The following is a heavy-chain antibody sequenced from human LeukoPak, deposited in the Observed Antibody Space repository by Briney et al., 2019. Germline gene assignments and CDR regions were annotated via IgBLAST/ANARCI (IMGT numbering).Heavy chain of an antibody. Sequence: KPSGTLSLTCAVSGGSISSSNWWSWVRQPPGKGLEWIGEIYHSGSTNYNPSLKSRVTISVDKSKNQFSLKLSSVTAADTDVYYCERVEFIAAAVTYDYWGQGTLVTVSS. CDR1: GGSISSSNW. V-gene: IGHV4-4*02. J-gene: IGHJ4*02. D-gene: IGHD6-13*01. CDR3: ERVEFIAAAVTYDY. CDR2: IYHSGST.